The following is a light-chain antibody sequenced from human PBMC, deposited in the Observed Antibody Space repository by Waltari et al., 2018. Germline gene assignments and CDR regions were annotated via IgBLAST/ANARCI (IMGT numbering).Light chain of an antibody. Sequence: PGSPPQLRLKYRVDSTSQQGSGVPSRFSGSRDTSASAGFLLISGVQSEDEADYYCWILHNDAVVFGGETKLTGL. CDR3: WILHNDAVV. CDR2: YRVDSTS. J-gene: IGLJ2*01. V-gene: IGLV5-45*01.